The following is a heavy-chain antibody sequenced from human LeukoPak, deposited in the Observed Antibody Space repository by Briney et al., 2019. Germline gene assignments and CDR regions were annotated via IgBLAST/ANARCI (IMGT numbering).Heavy chain of an antibody. CDR2: ITGSGGST. V-gene: IGHV3-23*01. CDR1: GFTFSSYA. Sequence: PGGSLRLSCAASGFTFSSYAMSWFRQAPGKGLEWVSAITGSGGSTYYADSVKGRFTISRDNSKNTLFLQMDSLRAEDTAVYYCAKDGRNLIMTRVTTSDYWGQGTLVTVSS. J-gene: IGHJ4*02. CDR3: AKDGRNLIMTRVTTSDY. D-gene: IGHD4-11*01.